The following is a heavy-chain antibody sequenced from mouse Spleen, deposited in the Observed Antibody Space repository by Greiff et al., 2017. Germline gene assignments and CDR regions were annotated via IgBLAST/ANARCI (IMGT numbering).Heavy chain of an antibody. CDR1: GYYITSGYY. D-gene: IGHD4-1*01. Sequence: EVHLVESGPGLVKPSQSLSLTCSVTGYYITSGYYWNWIRQFPGNKLEWMGYINYDDSNNYNPSLKNRISITRDTSKNQFFLKLNSVTTEDTATYYCAREWDGFAYWGQGTLVTVSA. J-gene: IGHJ3*01. CDR2: INYDDSN. CDR3: AREWDGFAY. V-gene: IGHV3-6*01.